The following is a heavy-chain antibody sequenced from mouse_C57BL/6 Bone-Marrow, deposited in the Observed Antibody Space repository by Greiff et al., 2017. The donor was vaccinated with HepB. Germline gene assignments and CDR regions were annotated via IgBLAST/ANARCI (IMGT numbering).Heavy chain of an antibody. CDR3: ARRGLLAWFAY. V-gene: IGHV1-19*01. Sequence: VQLKESGPVLVKPGASVKMSCKASGYTFTDYYMNWVKQSHGKSLEWIGVINPYNGGTSYNQKFKGKATLTVDKSSSTAYMELNSLTSEDSAVYYCARRGLLAWFAYWGQGTLVTVSA. D-gene: IGHD2-3*01. CDR2: INPYNGGT. J-gene: IGHJ3*01. CDR1: GYTFTDYY.